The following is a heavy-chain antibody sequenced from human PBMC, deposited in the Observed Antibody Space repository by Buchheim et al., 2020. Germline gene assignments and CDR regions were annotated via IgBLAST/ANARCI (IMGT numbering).Heavy chain of an antibody. J-gene: IGHJ6*02. CDR3: ARDANTAMVRYYYYYGMDV. CDR2: IWYDGSNK. D-gene: IGHD5-18*01. CDR1: GFTFSSYG. Sequence: VQLVESGGGLVQPGGSLRLSCSASGFTFSSYGMHWVRQAPGKGLEWVAVIWYDGSNKYYADSVKGRFTISRDNSKNTLYLQMNSLRAEDTAVYYCARDANTAMVRYYYYYGMDVWGQGTT. V-gene: IGHV3-33*08.